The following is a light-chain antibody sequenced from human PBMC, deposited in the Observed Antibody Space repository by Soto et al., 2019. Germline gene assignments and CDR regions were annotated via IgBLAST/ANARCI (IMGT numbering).Light chain of an antibody. CDR3: QQYNSYSPT. V-gene: IGKV1-5*01. CDR1: QSISSW. J-gene: IGKJ3*01. CDR2: DAS. Sequence: DIQMTQSPSTLCASVGDRVTITCRASQSISSWLAWYQQKPGKAPKLLIYDASSVESGVPSRFSGSGSGTEFTLTISSLQPDDFATYYCQQYNSYSPTFGPGTKVDIK.